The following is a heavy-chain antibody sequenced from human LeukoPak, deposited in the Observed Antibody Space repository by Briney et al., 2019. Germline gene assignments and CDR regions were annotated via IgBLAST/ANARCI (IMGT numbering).Heavy chain of an antibody. CDR3: ARGAAAGNY. CDR1: GGSISSGSYY. CDR2: IYTSGST. Sequence: SETLSLTCTVSGGSISSGSYYWSWIRQPAGKGLEWIGRIYTSGSTNYNPSLKSRVTISVDTSKNQFSLKLSSVTAADTAVYYCARGAAAGNYWGQGTLVTVSS. D-gene: IGHD6-13*01. J-gene: IGHJ4*02. V-gene: IGHV4-61*02.